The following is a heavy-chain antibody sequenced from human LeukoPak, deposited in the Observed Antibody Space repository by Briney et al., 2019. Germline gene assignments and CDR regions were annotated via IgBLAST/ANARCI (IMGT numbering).Heavy chain of an antibody. V-gene: IGHV1-2*02. Sequence: ASVTVSCTPSGYTFTGYYMHWVRQAPGQGLEWMGWINPNSGGTNYAQKFQGRVTMTRDTSISTAYMELSRLRSDDTAVYYCARGGTYYDSSGTNFDYWGQGTLVTVSS. CDR1: GYTFTGYY. J-gene: IGHJ4*02. D-gene: IGHD3-22*01. CDR3: ARGGTYYDSSGTNFDY. CDR2: INPNSGGT.